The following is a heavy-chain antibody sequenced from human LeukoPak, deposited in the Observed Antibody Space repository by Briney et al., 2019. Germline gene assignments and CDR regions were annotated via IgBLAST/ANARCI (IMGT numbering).Heavy chain of an antibody. D-gene: IGHD2-15*01. CDR3: AKDLSFGWYYFDY. V-gene: IGHV3-23*01. J-gene: IGHJ4*02. CDR1: GFTFSSYA. Sequence: GGSLRLSCAASGFTFSSYAMSWVRQAPGKGLEWASAISGSGGSTYYADSVKGRFTISRDNSKNTLYLQMNSLRAEDTAVYYCAKDLSFGWYYFDYWGQGTLVTVSS. CDR2: ISGSGGST.